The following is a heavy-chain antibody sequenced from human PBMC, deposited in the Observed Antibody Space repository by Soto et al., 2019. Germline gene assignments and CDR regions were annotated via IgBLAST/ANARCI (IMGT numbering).Heavy chain of an antibody. CDR2: LNAGNGNT. D-gene: IGHD3-22*01. V-gene: IGHV1-3*01. CDR3: ARSIVVVTSFDY. J-gene: IGHJ4*02. Sequence: QVQLVQSGAEVKKPGASVKVSCKASGYTFTSYAMHWVRQAPGQRLEWMGWLNAGNGNTKYSQKFQGRVTITRDTSASTAYMELSSLRSEDTAVYYCARSIVVVTSFDYWGQGTLVTVSS. CDR1: GYTFTSYA.